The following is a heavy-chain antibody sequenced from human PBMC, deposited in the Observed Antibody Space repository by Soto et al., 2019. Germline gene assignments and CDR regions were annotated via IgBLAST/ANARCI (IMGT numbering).Heavy chain of an antibody. CDR3: AGHVGSGYSDY. V-gene: IGHV4-59*13. CDR2: IYTSGNT. Sequence: PSETLSLTCNVSGASISDYYWSWVRQPPGKGLEWIGYIYTSGNTNYNTTLKRRVTISVDTSKNQFSLKLRSVTAADTAVYYCAGHVGSGYSDYWGQGTLVTVSS. J-gene: IGHJ4*02. D-gene: IGHD1-26*01. CDR1: GASISDYY.